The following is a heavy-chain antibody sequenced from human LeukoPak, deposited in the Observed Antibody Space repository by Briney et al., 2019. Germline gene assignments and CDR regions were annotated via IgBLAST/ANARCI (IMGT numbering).Heavy chain of an antibody. CDR3: ARAVAGGYYYYYYMDV. CDR1: EFSVGTNY. D-gene: IGHD6-19*01. J-gene: IGHJ6*03. V-gene: IGHV3-66*01. Sequence: GGSLRLSCSASEFSVGTNYMSWVRQAPGKGLEWVSLIYSGGSTNYADSVKGRFTISRDSSKNTLYLQMNSLRAEDTAVYYCARAVAGGYYYYYYMDVWGKGTTVTVSS. CDR2: IYSGGST.